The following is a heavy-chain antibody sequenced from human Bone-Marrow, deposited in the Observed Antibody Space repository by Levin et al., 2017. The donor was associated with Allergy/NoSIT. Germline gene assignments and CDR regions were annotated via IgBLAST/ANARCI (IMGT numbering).Heavy chain of an antibody. CDR2: IYSSGRT. J-gene: IGHJ2*01. Sequence: SETLSLICTVSGDSITNYYWSWIRQPAGKGLEWIGRIYSSGRTDCSPSLKSRVTMSIDTSKNRLSLKVTSVTAAGTAVYYCARYDYGGNSGLWYFDLWGRGTLVTVSS. CDR1: GDSITNYY. CDR3: ARYDYGGNSGLWYFDL. V-gene: IGHV4-59*10. D-gene: IGHD4-23*01.